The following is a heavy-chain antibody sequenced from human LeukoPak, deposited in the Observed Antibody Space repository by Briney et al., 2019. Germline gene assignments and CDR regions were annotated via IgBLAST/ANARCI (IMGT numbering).Heavy chain of an antibody. J-gene: IGHJ5*02. CDR3: THLGWFDP. V-gene: IGHV3-74*01. CDR1: GFSLSTFW. Sequence: GGSLRLSCAASGFSLSTFWMHWVRQAPGKGLVWVSRIDYDGSTTTYADSVKGRFTISRDNAKNTLYLQMNSLRAEDTAVYYCTHLGWFDPWGQGTLVTVSS. CDR2: IDYDGSTT.